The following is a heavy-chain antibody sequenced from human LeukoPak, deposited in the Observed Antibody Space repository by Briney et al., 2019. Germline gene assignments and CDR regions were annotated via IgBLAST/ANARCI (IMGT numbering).Heavy chain of an antibody. D-gene: IGHD3-10*01. J-gene: IGHJ6*03. CDR1: GGSFSGYS. V-gene: IGHV4-34*01. CDR2: IKHSGSS. Sequence: PSETLSLTCAVYGGSFSGYSWTWIRQPPGKRLEWIVQIKHSGSSNHNPSLKSRVSIFVDTSKNQFPLELSSVTAADTAVYYCARGSPNYSGDSNNYVGGYYYMDVWGKGTTVTVSS. CDR3: ARGSPNYSGDSNNYVGGYYYMDV.